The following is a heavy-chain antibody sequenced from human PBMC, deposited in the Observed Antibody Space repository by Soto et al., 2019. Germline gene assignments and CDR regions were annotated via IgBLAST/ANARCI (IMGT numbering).Heavy chain of an antibody. J-gene: IGHJ6*03. CDR1: DGSFSGYY. V-gene: IGHV4-34*01. Sequence: PSETLSLTCAVYDGSFSGYYWSWIRQPPGKGLEWIGEINHSGSTNYDPSLKSRVTISVDTSKNQFSLKLSSVTAADTAVYYCARGFSGYCSSTSCLYYYYYYYMDVWGKGTTVTVSS. D-gene: IGHD2-2*01. CDR3: ARGFSGYCSSTSCLYYYYYYYMDV. CDR2: INHSGST.